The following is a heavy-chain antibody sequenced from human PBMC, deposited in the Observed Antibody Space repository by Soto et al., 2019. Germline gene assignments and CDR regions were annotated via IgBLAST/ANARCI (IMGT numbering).Heavy chain of an antibody. CDR1: GGTLISYA. Sequence: QVQLVQSGAEVKRPGSSVKVSCKASGGTLISYAVSWVRQAPGQGLEWVGGIIPVFGTINYAQNFQGRVTITADKSKNTAYMDLRSLRSDGTAVYYCARSDDFWSGGMDVWGQGTTVTVSS. CDR3: ARSDDFWSGGMDV. J-gene: IGHJ6*02. D-gene: IGHD3-3*01. CDR2: IIPVFGTI. V-gene: IGHV1-69*06.